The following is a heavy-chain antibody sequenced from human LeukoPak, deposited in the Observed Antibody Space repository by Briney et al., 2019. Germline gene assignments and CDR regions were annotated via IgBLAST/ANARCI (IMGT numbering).Heavy chain of an antibody. CDR1: GYTFTNYA. V-gene: IGHV1-69*05. D-gene: IGHD2-15*01. CDR2: IIPIFGTA. Sequence: ASVKVSCKASGYTFTNYAISWVRQAPGQGLEWMGRIIPIFGTANYAQKFQGRVTITTDESTSTAYMELSSLRSEDTAVYYCARVACSGGSCEGIDYWGQGTLVTVSS. J-gene: IGHJ4*02. CDR3: ARVACSGGSCEGIDY.